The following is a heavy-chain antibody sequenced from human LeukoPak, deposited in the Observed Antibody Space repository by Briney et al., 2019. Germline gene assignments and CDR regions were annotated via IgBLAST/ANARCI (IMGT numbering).Heavy chain of an antibody. CDR3: ATGSSGWPGEGWFDP. CDR1: GGTFSSYA. D-gene: IGHD6-19*01. J-gene: IGHJ5*02. CDR2: IIPIFGTT. V-gene: IGHV1-69*06. Sequence: GSSVKVSCKASGGTFSSYAISWVRQAPGQGLEWMGGIIPIFGTTNYAQNFQDRVTITADKSTSTAYMELSSLRSDDTAFYYCATGSSGWPGEGWFDPWGQGTLVTVSS.